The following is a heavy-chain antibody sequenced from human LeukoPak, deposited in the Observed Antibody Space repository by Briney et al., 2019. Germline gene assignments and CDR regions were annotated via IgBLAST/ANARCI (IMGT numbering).Heavy chain of an antibody. CDR3: ARGGFGYSHGPYYFDY. Sequence: SETLSLTCAVYGGSFSGYYWSWIRQPPGKGLEWIGEINHSGSTNYNPSLKSRVTISVDTSKNQFSLKLSSVTAADTAVYYCARGGFGYSHGPYYFDYWGQGTLVTVSS. CDR1: GGSFSGYY. CDR2: INHSGST. J-gene: IGHJ4*02. V-gene: IGHV4-34*01. D-gene: IGHD5-18*01.